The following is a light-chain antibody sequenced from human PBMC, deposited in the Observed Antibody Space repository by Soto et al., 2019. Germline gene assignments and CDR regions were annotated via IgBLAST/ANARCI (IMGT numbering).Light chain of an antibody. Sequence: SALTQPPSASGSPGQSVTISCTGTSSDVGAYKYVSWYQQHPGKAPKLMIYEVSKRPSGVPDRFSGSKSGNTASLTVSGLQAEDEADYYCSSYAGSNNLVFGGGTKLTVL. CDR3: SSYAGSNNLV. J-gene: IGLJ2*01. V-gene: IGLV2-8*01. CDR2: EVS. CDR1: SSDVGAYKY.